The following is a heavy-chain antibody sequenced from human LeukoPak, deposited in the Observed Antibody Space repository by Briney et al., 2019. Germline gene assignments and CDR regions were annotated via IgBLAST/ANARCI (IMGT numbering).Heavy chain of an antibody. Sequence: GESLKISCKGSGYSFTSYWIGWVRQMPGKGLEWVGIIYPGDSDTRYSPSFQGQVTISADKSISTAYLQWSSLKASDTAMYYCARLGWPGGIEGAFDIWGQGTMVTVSS. J-gene: IGHJ3*02. D-gene: IGHD3-16*01. CDR1: GYSFTSYW. CDR3: ARLGWPGGIEGAFDI. CDR2: IYPGDSDT. V-gene: IGHV5-51*01.